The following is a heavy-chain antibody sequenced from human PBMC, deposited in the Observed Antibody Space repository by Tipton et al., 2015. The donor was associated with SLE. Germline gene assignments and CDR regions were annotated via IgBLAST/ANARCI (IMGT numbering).Heavy chain of an antibody. D-gene: IGHD1-26*01. Sequence: QSGAEVKKPGSSVKVSCKASGGTFSSYAISWVRQAPGQGLEWMGWISAYNGNTNYAQKLQGRVTMTTDTSTSTAYMELRSLRSDDTAVYYCARDRLSGNKGGYFDYWGQGSLVPVSS. CDR2: ISAYNGNT. J-gene: IGHJ4*02. V-gene: IGHV1-18*01. CDR3: ARDRLSGNKGGYFDY. CDR1: GGTFSSYA.